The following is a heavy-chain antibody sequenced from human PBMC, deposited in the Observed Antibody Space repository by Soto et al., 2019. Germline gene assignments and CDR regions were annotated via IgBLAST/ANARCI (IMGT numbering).Heavy chain of an antibody. CDR2: IIPLLKTV. CDR1: GGTFASYS. V-gene: IGHV1-69*06. D-gene: IGHD6-25*01. Sequence: QEELVQSGAEVKKPGSSVNVSCKASGGTFASYSITWVRQAPGQRLEWMGEIIPLLKTVNYAQKFQGRVTTTGDRSTSTVYMDLSRLRSDDTAVYYCARDPVDLFGYMDVWGNGTTVTVSP. J-gene: IGHJ6*04. CDR3: ARDPVDLFGYMDV.